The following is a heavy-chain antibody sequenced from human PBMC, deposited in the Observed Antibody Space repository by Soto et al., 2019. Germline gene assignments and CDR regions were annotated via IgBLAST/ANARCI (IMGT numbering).Heavy chain of an antibody. J-gene: IGHJ4*02. V-gene: IGHV3-11*06. CDR1: GFPVSDYY. D-gene: IGHD2-21*01. Sequence: QVHLVESGGGLVKPGGSLRLSCATSGFPVSDYYMSWIRQAPGKGLEWLSHISPKSTYTNYADSVKGRFTISRDNTKSSLFLQMNSMGVEYTAVYYWARGGGGGLFEHWGQGVLVTVSS. CDR2: ISPKSTYT. CDR3: ARGGGGGLFEH.